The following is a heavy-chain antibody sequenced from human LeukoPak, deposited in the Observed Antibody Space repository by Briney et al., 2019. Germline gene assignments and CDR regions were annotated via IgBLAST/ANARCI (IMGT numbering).Heavy chain of an antibody. CDR3: AVNRSPKIAAAHYYYYMDV. D-gene: IGHD6-13*01. J-gene: IGHJ6*03. CDR2: INPSGGST. Sequence: ASVKVSCKASGYTFTSYYMHWVRQAPGQGLEWMGIINPSGGSTSYAQKFQGRVTMTRDTSTSTVYMELSSLRSEDTAVYYCAVNRSPKIAAAHYYYYMDVWGKGTTVTVSS. CDR1: GYTFTSYY. V-gene: IGHV1-46*01.